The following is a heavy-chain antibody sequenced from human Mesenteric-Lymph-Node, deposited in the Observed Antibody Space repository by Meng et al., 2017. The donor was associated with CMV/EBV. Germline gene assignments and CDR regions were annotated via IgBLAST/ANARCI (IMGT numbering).Heavy chain of an antibody. CDR2: INPSGGST. CDR1: GYTFTSYY. J-gene: IGHJ6*02. V-gene: IGHV1-46*01. Sequence: ASVKVSCKASGYTFTSYYMHWVRQAPGQGLEWMGIINPSGGSTSYAQKFQGRVTMTRDTSTSTVYMELSSLRSEDTAVYYCARDGGPIGTPRGMDVWGQGTTVTVSS. CDR3: ARDGGPIGTPRGMDV. D-gene: IGHD1-1*01.